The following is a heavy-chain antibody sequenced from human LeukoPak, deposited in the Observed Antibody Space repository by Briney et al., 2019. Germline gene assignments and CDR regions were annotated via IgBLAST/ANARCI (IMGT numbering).Heavy chain of an antibody. CDR2: ISSSSNLI. CDR1: GFTFGTYS. V-gene: IGHV3-21*01. D-gene: IGHD1-1*01. CDR3: ATPFRDNFYGMDV. J-gene: IGHJ6*02. Sequence: GGSLRLSCVGSGFTFGTYSMNWLRQAPGRGLEWVAPISSSSNLIFYADSLKGRFTISRDNSEKSLYLQMNSLRAGDTAVYYCATPFRDNFYGMDVWGQGTTVIVSS.